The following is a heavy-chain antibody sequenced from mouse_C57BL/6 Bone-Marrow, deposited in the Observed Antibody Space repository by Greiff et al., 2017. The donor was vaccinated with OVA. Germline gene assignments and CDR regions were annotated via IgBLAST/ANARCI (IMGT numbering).Heavy chain of an antibody. CDR1: GYTFTSYG. D-gene: IGHD2-1*01. V-gene: IGHV1-81*01. CDR3: ARGQIFYGNNGFDY. CDR2: IYPRSGNT. Sequence: QVQLQQSGAELARPGASVKLSCKASGYTFTSYGISWVKQRTGQGLEWIGEIYPRSGNTYYNEKFKGKATLTADKSSSTAYMELRSLTSEDSAVYFCARGQIFYGNNGFDYWGQGTTLTVSS. J-gene: IGHJ2*01.